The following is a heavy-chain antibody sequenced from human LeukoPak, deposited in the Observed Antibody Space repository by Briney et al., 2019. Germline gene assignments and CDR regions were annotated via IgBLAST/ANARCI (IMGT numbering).Heavy chain of an antibody. J-gene: IGHJ4*02. D-gene: IGHD3-10*01. CDR2: ISGNGGST. V-gene: IGHV3-64*01. Sequence: PGGSLRLSCAASGFIFSNHAMQWVRQAPGKGLEYVSAISGNGGSTYYANSVKGRFNISRDNSKNTLYLQMNSLRAEDTAVYYCAKDQRFGSPGVLFNYFDYWGQGTLVTVSS. CDR3: AKDQRFGSPGVLFNYFDY. CDR1: GFIFSNHA.